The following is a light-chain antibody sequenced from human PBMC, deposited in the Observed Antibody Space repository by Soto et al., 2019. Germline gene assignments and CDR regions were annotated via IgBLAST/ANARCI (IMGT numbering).Light chain of an antibody. V-gene: IGKV3-15*01. CDR1: QSVSSN. J-gene: IGKJ4*01. CDR3: QQYNKWPLT. Sequence: EIVMTQSPATLSESPGERATLSCRASQSVSSNLAWYQQKRGQAPRLLIYGTSTRATGIPARFSGSGSGTGFTLTISSLQSEDFAVYYCQQYNKWPLTFGGGTKVEIK. CDR2: GTS.